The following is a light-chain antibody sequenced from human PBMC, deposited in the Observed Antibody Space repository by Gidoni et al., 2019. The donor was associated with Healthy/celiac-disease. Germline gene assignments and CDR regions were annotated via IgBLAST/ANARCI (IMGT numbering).Light chain of an antibody. CDR2: AAS. CDR1: QGLSNY. V-gene: IGKV1-27*01. CDR3: QKYNSAPFT. Sequence: IQMSHSPSSLSASVGDRVTITCRASQGLSNYLAGYQQKPGKVPKLLIYAASTLQSGVPSRFSGSGSGTDVTLNISSLQPEDVETYYCQKYNSAPFTFGPGTKVDIK. J-gene: IGKJ3*01.